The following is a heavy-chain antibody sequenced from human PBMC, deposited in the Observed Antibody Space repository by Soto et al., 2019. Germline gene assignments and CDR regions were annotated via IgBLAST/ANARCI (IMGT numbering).Heavy chain of an antibody. J-gene: IGHJ4*02. Sequence: GGSLRLSCAASGFTFSSYGMFWVRQAPGRGLEWVAFISYDGSNKCSDSVKGRFTISRDNSKNTLYLQMNSLRTEDTAVYYCAKGSYSGRYSDFDYWGQGTLVTAPQ. CDR3: AKGSYSGRYSDFDY. CDR2: ISYDGSNK. CDR1: GFTFSSYG. V-gene: IGHV3-30*18. D-gene: IGHD1-26*01.